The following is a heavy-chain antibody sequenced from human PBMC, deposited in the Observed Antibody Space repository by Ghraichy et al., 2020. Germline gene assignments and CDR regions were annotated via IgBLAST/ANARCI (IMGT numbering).Heavy chain of an antibody. V-gene: IGHV3-43D*03. CDR3: AKDIGSIAAAYGAYYYYGMDV. J-gene: IGHJ6*02. CDR2: ISWDGGST. Sequence: GGSLRLSCAASGFTFDDYAMHWVRQAPGKGLEWVSLISWDGGSTYYADSVKGRFTISRDNSKNSLYLQMNSLRAEDTALYYCAKDIGSIAAAYGAYYYYGMDVWGQGTTVTVSS. D-gene: IGHD6-13*01. CDR1: GFTFDDYA.